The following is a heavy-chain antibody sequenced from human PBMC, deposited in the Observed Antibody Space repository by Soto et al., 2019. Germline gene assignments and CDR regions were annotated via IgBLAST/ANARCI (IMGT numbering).Heavy chain of an antibody. Sequence: GGSLRLSSVGSGFTFSTYSINWVRQAPGKELEWVSSISSRSDIYYADSVKGRFTISRDNAKNSVSLQMNSLRAEDTAVYYCAREYTAWPLAYGLDVWGQGTTVTVSS. CDR1: GFTFSTYS. CDR3: AREYTAWPLAYGLDV. J-gene: IGHJ6*02. V-gene: IGHV3-21*01. D-gene: IGHD2-2*02. CDR2: ISSRSDI.